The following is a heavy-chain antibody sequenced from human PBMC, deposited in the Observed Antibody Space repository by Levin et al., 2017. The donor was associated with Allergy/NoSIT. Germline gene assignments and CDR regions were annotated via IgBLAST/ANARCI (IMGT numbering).Heavy chain of an antibody. CDR2: IYYSGIT. D-gene: IGHD3-3*01. Sequence: KPSETLSLTCTVSGGSISSSSYHWGWIRQPPGKGLEWIGSIYYSGITYYNPSLKSRVTISVDTSKNQFSLKLSSVTAADTAVYYCARNSHFGRFCDYWGQGTLVTVSS. CDR1: GGSISSSSYH. CDR3: ARNSHFGRFCDY. J-gene: IGHJ4*02. V-gene: IGHV4-39*01.